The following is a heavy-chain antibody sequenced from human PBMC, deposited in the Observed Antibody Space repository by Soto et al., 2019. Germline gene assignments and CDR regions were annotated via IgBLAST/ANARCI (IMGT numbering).Heavy chain of an antibody. CDR3: ARRHGLHIDAYY. CDR1: GASVSDGY. J-gene: IGHJ4*02. CDR2: LYFGGSS. Sequence: PSETLSLTCTVSGASVSDGYWSWIRQPPGKGLEWIGFLYFGGSSNYNPSLSSRVTLAVDTSKNHFSLNLGSVTAADTAVYLCARRHGLHIDAYYWGQGILVTVSS. V-gene: IGHV4-59*08. D-gene: IGHD3-10*01.